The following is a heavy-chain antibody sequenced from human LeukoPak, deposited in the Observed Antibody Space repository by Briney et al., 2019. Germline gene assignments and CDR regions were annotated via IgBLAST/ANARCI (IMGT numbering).Heavy chain of an antibody. D-gene: IGHD3-10*01. CDR3: AGGGFGEAYYYYYYMDV. Sequence: GGSLRLSCAASGLTFSGYAVHWVRQAPGKGLDWVAVISYNGINKYYADSVKGRFTISRDNSRNTLHLQMNSLRAEDTAVYYCAGGGFGEAYYYYYYMDVWGKGTTVTVSS. V-gene: IGHV3-30*04. J-gene: IGHJ6*03. CDR2: ISYNGINK. CDR1: GLTFSGYA.